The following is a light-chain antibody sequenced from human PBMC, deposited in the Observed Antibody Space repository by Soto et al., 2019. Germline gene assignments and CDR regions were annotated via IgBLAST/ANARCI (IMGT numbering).Light chain of an antibody. Sequence: QSALTQPASVSGSPGQSITISCSGTPSDIGAYNYVSWYQHLPGKAPKVIIYDFTNRPSGVSSRFSGSKSGTTASLTISGLQAEDEANYYCGSYTISSTLMIFGGGTKVTVL. CDR1: PSDIGAYNY. J-gene: IGLJ2*01. CDR2: DFT. CDR3: GSYTISSTLMI. V-gene: IGLV2-14*03.